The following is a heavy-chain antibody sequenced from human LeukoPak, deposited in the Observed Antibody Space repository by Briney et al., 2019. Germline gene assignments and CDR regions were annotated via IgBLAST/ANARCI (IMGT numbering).Heavy chain of an antibody. CDR3: ARGPNKYDGGNSGSAWFDP. CDR2: MNPNSGNT. Sequence: ASVKVSCKASGYTFTSYDINWVRQATGQGLEWMGWMNPNSGNTGYAQKFQGRVTRTRNTSISTAYMELSSLRSEDTAVYHCARGPNKYDGGNSGSAWFDPWGQGTLVTVSS. J-gene: IGHJ5*02. D-gene: IGHD4-23*01. CDR1: GYTFTSYD. V-gene: IGHV1-8*01.